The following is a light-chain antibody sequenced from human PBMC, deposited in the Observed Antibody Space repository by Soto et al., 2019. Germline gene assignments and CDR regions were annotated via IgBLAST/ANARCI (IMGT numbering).Light chain of an antibody. CDR2: GAS. CDR3: QQYGGSPRT. Sequence: EIVLTQSPGTLSLSPGERAALSCRASQSVSSTYLAWYQQKPGQAPRLLIHGASNRATGIPDRFSGSWSGTDFTLTISGLEPEDFAVYYCQQYGGSPRTFGQGTKVDIK. CDR1: QSVSSTY. J-gene: IGKJ1*01. V-gene: IGKV3-20*01.